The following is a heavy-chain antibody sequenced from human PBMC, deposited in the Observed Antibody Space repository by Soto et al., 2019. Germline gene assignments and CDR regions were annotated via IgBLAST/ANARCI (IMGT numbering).Heavy chain of an antibody. V-gene: IGHV3-7*01. CDR1: GFTMSSYW. CDR2: INQDGSVK. D-gene: IGHD2-15*01. J-gene: IGHJ4*02. CDR3: VRAIAATSSY. Sequence: GALRLSCAGSGFTMSSYWMTWVRQAPGKGLEWVANINQDGSVKYYVGSVKGRFTISRDNAKNSLYLQVNSLRAEDTAVYYCVRAIAATSSYWGQGTLVTVSS.